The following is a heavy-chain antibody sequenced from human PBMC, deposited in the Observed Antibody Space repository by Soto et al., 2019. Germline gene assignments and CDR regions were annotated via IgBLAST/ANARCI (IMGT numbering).Heavy chain of an antibody. CDR1: GFTFSSYG. D-gene: IGHD3-22*01. J-gene: IGHJ4*02. Sequence: QVQLVESGGGVVQPGRSMRLSCAASGFTFSSYGIPWVRQAPGKGLEWVAVISYDGSNKYYADSVKGRFTISRDNSKKTLYLQMNSLRAEDTAVYYCAKDKHYYDSSGYAFFDYWGQRTLVTVSS. V-gene: IGHV3-30*18. CDR3: AKDKHYYDSSGYAFFDY. CDR2: ISYDGSNK.